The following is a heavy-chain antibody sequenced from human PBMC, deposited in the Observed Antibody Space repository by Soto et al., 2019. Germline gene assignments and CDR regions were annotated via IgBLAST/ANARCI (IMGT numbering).Heavy chain of an antibody. CDR3: ATLTPTPDWFYP. D-gene: IGHD7-27*01. V-gene: IGHV1-2*06. J-gene: IGHJ5*02. CDR2: INPNSGAT. CDR1: GYTFTGYF. Sequence: ASVKVSCRASGYTFTGYFIHWLRHAPGQGLEWMGRINPNSGATNYARKFQDRVTMTRDTSINTAYMELSSLRSDDTAIYYCATLTPTPDWFYPWGQGTLVTVSS.